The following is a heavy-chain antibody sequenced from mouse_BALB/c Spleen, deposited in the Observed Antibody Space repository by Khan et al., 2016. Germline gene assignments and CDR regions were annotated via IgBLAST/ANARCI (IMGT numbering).Heavy chain of an antibody. CDR1: GYSFTRYW. J-gene: IGHJ4*01. CDR2: IHPSDSES. V-gene: IGHV1-61*01. Sequence: QVQLQQPGTELVRPGASVKLSCKASGYSFTRYWMNWVKQRPGQGLEWIGMIHPSDSESRLNQKFKDKATLTVDNSSSIAYMQLSSPTSEDSAVYDCTGSAYGNHPYYAMDYWGQGTSVTVSS. D-gene: IGHD2-1*01. CDR3: TGSAYGNHPYYAMDY.